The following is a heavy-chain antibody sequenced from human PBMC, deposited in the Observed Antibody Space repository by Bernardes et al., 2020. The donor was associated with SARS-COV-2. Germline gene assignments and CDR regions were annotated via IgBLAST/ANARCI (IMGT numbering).Heavy chain of an antibody. CDR3: ARDQGGYCSSTSCYEGFDY. V-gene: IGHV1-3*01. J-gene: IGHJ4*02. CDR2: INAGNGNT. Sequence: ASVKVSCKASGYTFTSYAMHWVRQAPGQRLEWMGWINAGNGNTTYSQKFQGRVTITRDTSASTAYMELSSLRSEDTAVYYCARDQGGYCSSTSCYEGFDYWGQGTLVTGSS. D-gene: IGHD2-2*01. CDR1: GYTFTSYA.